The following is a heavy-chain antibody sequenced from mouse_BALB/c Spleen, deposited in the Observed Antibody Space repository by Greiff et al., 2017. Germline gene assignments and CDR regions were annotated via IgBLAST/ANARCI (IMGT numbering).Heavy chain of an antibody. J-gene: IGHJ4*01. D-gene: IGHD3-3*01. CDR3: ARGYPRDAMDY. V-gene: IGHV5-4*02. CDR1: GFTFSDYY. CDR2: ISDGGSYT. Sequence: EVKLVESGGGLVKPGGSLKLSCAASGFTFSDYYMYWVRQTPEKRLEWVATISDGGSYTYYPDSVKGRFTISRDNAKNNLYLQMSSLKSEDTAMYYCARGYPRDAMDYWGQGTSVTVSS.